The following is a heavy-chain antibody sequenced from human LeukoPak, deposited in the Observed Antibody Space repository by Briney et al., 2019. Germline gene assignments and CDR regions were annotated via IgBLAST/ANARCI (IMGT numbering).Heavy chain of an antibody. CDR3: AKDAQRGFDYSNSLEY. CDR1: GFTFSHYG. J-gene: IGHJ4*02. Sequence: ERSLRLSCIAPGFTFSHYGFHWVRQAPGKGLEWVAVIWSDGSNKYYGDSVKGRFIIYRDDSQNTVYLQMNSLRAEDTAVYYCAKDAQRGFDYSNSLEYWGQGSLVTVSS. V-gene: IGHV3-33*06. D-gene: IGHD4-11*01. CDR2: IWSDGSNK.